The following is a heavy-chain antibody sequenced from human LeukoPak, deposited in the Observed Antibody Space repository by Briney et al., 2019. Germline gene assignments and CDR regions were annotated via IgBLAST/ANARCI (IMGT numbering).Heavy chain of an antibody. CDR2: ISYDGSNK. CDR1: GFTFSSYA. CDR3: ARTLFYYDILTGYSTHFDY. Sequence: PGGSLRLSCAASGFTFSSYAMHWVHQAPGKGLEWVAVISYDGSNKYYADSVKGRFTISRDNSKNTLYLQMNSLRAEDTAVYYCARTLFYYDILTGYSTHFDYWGQGTLVTVSS. J-gene: IGHJ4*02. D-gene: IGHD3-9*01. V-gene: IGHV3-30-3*01.